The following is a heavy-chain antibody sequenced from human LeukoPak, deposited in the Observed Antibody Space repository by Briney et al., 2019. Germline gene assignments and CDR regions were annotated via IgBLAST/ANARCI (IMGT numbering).Heavy chain of an antibody. J-gene: IGHJ3*02. D-gene: IGHD5-24*01. Sequence: GGSLRLSCAASGLSFDEYAMHWVRQAPGKGLEWVSLISGDGYATYYAGSVKGRFTISRDNSKNSLYLQTNSLRTEDTALYYCAKDKSTGYTWGAFDIWGQGTMVTVSS. CDR2: ISGDGYAT. V-gene: IGHV3-43*02. CDR1: GLSFDEYA. CDR3: AKDKSTGYTWGAFDI.